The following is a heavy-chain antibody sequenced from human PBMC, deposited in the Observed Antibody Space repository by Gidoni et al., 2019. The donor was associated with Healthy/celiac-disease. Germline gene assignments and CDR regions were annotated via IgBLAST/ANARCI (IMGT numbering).Heavy chain of an antibody. Sequence: EVQLVESGGGLVQPGGSLKLSCAASGFTFSCSARHWVRQASGKGLVWVGRIRSKANSYATAYAASVKGRFTISRDDSKNTAYLQMNSLKTEDTAVYYCTRFYGDYYYYYYGMDVWGQGTTVTVSS. V-gene: IGHV3-73*01. CDR2: IRSKANSYAT. CDR1: GFTFSCSA. D-gene: IGHD4-17*01. CDR3: TRFYGDYYYYYYGMDV. J-gene: IGHJ6*02.